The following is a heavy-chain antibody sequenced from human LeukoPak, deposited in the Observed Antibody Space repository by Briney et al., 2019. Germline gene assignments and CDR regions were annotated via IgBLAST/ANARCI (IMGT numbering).Heavy chain of an antibody. CDR2: INQDGTEK. CDR3: AREKQSGSTPFDY. Sequence: PGESLRLSCAPSGFTFTTYWMSWVRQLPGKGLEWVANINQDGTEKYYVDSVKGRFTISRDNAKNSRYLQMNSLRAENTTIYSCAREKQSGSTPFDYWGEGSLVTVSS. V-gene: IGHV3-7*01. CDR1: GFTFTTYW. D-gene: IGHD3-10*01. J-gene: IGHJ4*02.